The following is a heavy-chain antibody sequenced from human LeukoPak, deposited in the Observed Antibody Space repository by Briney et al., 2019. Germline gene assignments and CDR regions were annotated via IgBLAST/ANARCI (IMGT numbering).Heavy chain of an antibody. Sequence: ASVKVSCKASGYTFTSYDINWVRQATGQGLEWMGWMNPNSGNTGYAQKFQGRVTMTRNTSISTAYMELSSLRSEDTAVYYCATVLSLSGSYYRYYFDYWGQGTLVTVSS. V-gene: IGHV1-8*01. CDR3: ATVLSLSGSYYRYYFDY. D-gene: IGHD1-26*01. CDR1: GYTFTSYD. CDR2: MNPNSGNT. J-gene: IGHJ4*02.